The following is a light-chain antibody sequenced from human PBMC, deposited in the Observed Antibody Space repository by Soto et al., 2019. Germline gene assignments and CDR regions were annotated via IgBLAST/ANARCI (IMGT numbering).Light chain of an antibody. Sequence: EIVLTKSPATLSLSPGDRATLSCRASQTGSSSLAWYQQKPGQAHRLLIDDASSRATGIPARFSGSGSGTDFTLTITSLEPEDFAVYYCQQRSDWPSTFGGGTKVEIK. CDR2: DAS. CDR1: QTGSSS. J-gene: IGKJ4*01. V-gene: IGKV3-11*01. CDR3: QQRSDWPST.